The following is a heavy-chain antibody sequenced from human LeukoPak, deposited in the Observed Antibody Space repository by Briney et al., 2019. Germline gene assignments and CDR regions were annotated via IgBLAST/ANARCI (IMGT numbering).Heavy chain of an antibody. V-gene: IGHV3-23*01. D-gene: IGHD3-9*01. CDR2: ISDRGDST. J-gene: IGHJ6*03. CDR1: GFSVTTYA. CDR3: ARVARYFDWLLSESGYYYYMDV. Sequence: GGSLRLSCAASGFSVTTYAMGWVRQAPGKGLEWVSVISDRGDSTHYADSVKGRFTISRDNAKNSLYLQMNSLRAEDTAVYYCARVARYFDWLLSESGYYYYMDVWGEGTTVTVSS.